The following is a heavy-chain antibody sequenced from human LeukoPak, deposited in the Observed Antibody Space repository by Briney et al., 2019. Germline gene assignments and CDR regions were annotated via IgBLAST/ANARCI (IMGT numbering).Heavy chain of an antibody. CDR3: AKDGHSSSWYNWFDP. CDR2: ISWNSGSI. J-gene: IGHJ5*02. CDR1: GFTFDDYA. Sequence: PGGSLRLSCAASGFTFDDYAMHWVRQAPGKGLEWVSGISWNSGSIGYADSVKGRFTISRDNAKNSLYLQMNSLRAEDTAVYYCAKDGHSSSWYNWFDPWGQGTLVTVSS. V-gene: IGHV3-9*01. D-gene: IGHD6-13*01.